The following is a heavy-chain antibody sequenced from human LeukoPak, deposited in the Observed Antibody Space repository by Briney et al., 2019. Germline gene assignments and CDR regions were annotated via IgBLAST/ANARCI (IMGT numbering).Heavy chain of an antibody. CDR2: ISSSSSCI. D-gene: IGHD5-12*01. V-gene: IGHV3-21*01. CDR3: ARDKVDRWLQLAGWFDP. CDR1: GFTFSSYS. J-gene: IGHJ5*02. Sequence: GGSLRLSCAASGFTFSSYSTNWVRQAPGKGLKWVSSISSSSSCIYYADSVKGRFTISRDNAKNSLYLQMNSLRAEDTAVYYCARDKVDRWLQLAGWFDPWGQGTLVTVSS.